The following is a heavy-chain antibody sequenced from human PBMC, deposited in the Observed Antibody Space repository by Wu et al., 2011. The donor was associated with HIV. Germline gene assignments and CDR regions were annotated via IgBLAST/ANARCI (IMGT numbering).Heavy chain of an antibody. V-gene: IGHV1-8*01. D-gene: IGHD4-11*01. J-gene: IGHJ5*02. CDR3: ARDEGLQPGWFDP. Sequence: QVQLVQSGAEVKKPGASVKVSCKASGYIFTTNDIIWVRQATGQGLEWMGWMNPNSANTGYAQKFQDRVTMTRNTSISTAYMELSSLRSEDTAVYYCARDEGLQPGWFDPWGQGTLVTVSS. CDR2: MNPNSANT. CDR1: GYIFTTND.